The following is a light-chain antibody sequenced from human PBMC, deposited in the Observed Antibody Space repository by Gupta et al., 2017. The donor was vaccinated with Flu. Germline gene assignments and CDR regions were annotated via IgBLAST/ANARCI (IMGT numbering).Light chain of an antibody. CDR1: SNDVGYYNL. CDR3: CAHTRSDTFI. CDR2: EDA. J-gene: IGLJ2*01. Sequence: QSVLTQPASVSGSPGQSITISCTGTSNDVGYYNLVSWYQQRPGQAPKVIMYEDAKRPSGVSDRFSGSKSGNTESLTISGLLAEDEADYDCCAHTRSDTFIFGGGAKVTVL. V-gene: IGLV2-23*02.